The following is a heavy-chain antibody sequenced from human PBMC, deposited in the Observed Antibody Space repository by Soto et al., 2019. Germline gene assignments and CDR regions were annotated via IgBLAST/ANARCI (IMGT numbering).Heavy chain of an antibody. Sequence: QVQLVQSGAEVKKPGASVKVSCKASGYTFTSYGISWVRQAPGQGLEWMGWISAYNGNTNYAQKLQGRVTMTTDTATSTAYMELSSLRSDDTAVYYCARVGELRLGELSLYGFDYWGQGTLVTVSS. CDR2: ISAYNGNT. V-gene: IGHV1-18*01. D-gene: IGHD3-16*02. J-gene: IGHJ4*02. CDR1: GYTFTSYG. CDR3: ARVGELRLGELSLYGFDY.